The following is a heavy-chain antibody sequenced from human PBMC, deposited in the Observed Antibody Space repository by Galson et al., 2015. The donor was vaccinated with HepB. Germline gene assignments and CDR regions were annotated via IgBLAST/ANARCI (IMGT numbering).Heavy chain of an antibody. D-gene: IGHD1-26*01. V-gene: IGHV4-30-4*01. J-gene: IGHJ4*02. CDR2: IYYSGST. CDR1: GGSISSGDYY. CDR3: ASSGSYYWHYDY. Sequence: TLSLTCTVSGGSISSGDYYWSWIRQPPGKGLEWIGYIYYSGSTYYNPSLKSRVTISVDTSKNQFSLKLSSVTAADTAVYYCASSGSYYWHYDYWGQGTLVTVSS.